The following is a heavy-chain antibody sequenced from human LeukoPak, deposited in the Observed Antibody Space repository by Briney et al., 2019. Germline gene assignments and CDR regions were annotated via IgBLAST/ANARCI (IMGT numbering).Heavy chain of an antibody. CDR3: AKRVPGWYYCDS. D-gene: IGHD6-19*01. V-gene: IGHV3-23*01. CDR2: ITGGGGGT. J-gene: IGHJ4*02. CDR1: GFTFSSYA. Sequence: GGSLRLSCEASGFTFSSYAMSWVRQAPGEGLEWVSAITGGGGGTYYADSVKGRFTISRDNSKNTLYLQMNSLSAEDTAVYYCAKRVPGWYYCDSWGQGTVVTVSS.